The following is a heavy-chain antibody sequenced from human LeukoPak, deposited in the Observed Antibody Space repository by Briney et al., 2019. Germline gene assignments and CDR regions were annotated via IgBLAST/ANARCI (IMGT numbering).Heavy chain of an antibody. CDR2: INPNSGGT. V-gene: IGHV1-2*02. Sequence: ASVKVSCKASGYTFIGYYMHWVRQAPGQGLEWMGWINPNSGGTKYAQKFQGRVTMTRDTSISTAYMELSRLRSDDTAVYYCARCCSGTSCYGGFDYWGQGALVTVSS. CDR1: GYTFIGYY. CDR3: ARCCSGTSCYGGFDY. J-gene: IGHJ4*02. D-gene: IGHD2-2*01.